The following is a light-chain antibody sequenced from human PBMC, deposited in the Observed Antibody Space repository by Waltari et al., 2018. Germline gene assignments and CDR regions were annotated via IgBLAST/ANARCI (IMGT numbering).Light chain of an antibody. CDR2: DAS. CDR3: QQRSNWRLT. V-gene: IGKV3-11*01. J-gene: IGKJ4*01. CDR1: QRVSSY. Sequence: EIVLTQSPATLSLSPGERAPLSCRASQRVSSYLAWYQQTPGQAPRLLIYDASNRATGIPARFSGSGSGTDFTLTISSLEPEDFAVYYCQQRSNWRLTFGGGTKVEIK.